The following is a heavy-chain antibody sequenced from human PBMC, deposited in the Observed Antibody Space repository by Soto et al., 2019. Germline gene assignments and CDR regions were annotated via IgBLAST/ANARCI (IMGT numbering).Heavy chain of an antibody. CDR3: ASAAVTGTAGLDF. V-gene: IGHV1-2*02. J-gene: IGHJ4*02. CDR1: GYTFSGFH. D-gene: IGHD6-19*01. CDR2: MNHNSGGT. Sequence: ASVKVSCKASGYTFSGFHMHWVRPAPGQGLEWMGWMNHNSGGTKSAEKFQGRVTMTRDTSISTAYMELSRLTSDDTAVYYCASAAVTGTAGLDFWGQGTQVTVSS.